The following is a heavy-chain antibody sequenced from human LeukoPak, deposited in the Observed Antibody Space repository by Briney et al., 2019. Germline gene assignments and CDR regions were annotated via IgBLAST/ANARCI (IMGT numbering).Heavy chain of an antibody. Sequence: SETLSLTCAVNVGSFTGSYWSRIRQPPEKGLEWIGEINDSGSTNYNPSLRSRVTMSVDTSKNQFSLKLSSVAAADRAMYYCARGTYGGNAFPEHSPWGQGSLVTVYS. J-gene: IGHJ1*01. CDR1: VGSFTGSY. D-gene: IGHD4-23*01. V-gene: IGHV4-34*01. CDR3: ARGTYGGNAFPEHSP. CDR2: INDSGST.